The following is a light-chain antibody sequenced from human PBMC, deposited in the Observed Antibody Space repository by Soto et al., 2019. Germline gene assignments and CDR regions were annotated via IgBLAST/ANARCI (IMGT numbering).Light chain of an antibody. J-gene: IGKJ4*01. V-gene: IGKV3-20*01. CDR2: GAS. CDR3: QQYGSSLL. Sequence: EIVLTQSPGTLSLSPGERATLSCRACQSVSSSYLAWYQQKPGQAPRLLIYGASSRATGIPDRFSGSGSGTDFTLTISRLEPEDFAVYYCQQYGSSLLFGGGTKVEIK. CDR1: QSVSSSY.